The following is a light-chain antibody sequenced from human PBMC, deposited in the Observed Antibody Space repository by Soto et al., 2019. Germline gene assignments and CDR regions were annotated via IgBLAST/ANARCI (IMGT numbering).Light chain of an antibody. CDR1: SSDVGGYNY. J-gene: IGLJ1*01. Sequence: QSVLTQPPSASGSPGQSVAISCTGTSSDVGGYNYVSWYQQYPGKAPKLMIYDVTKRPSGVPDRFSGSKSGNTASLTVSGLQAEDEADYYCSSYAGTHIVFRTGTKLTVL. V-gene: IGLV2-8*01. CDR3: SSYAGTHIV. CDR2: DVT.